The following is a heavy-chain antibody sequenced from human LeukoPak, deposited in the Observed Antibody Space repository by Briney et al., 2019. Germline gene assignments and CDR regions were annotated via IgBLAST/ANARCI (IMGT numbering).Heavy chain of an antibody. V-gene: IGHV1-69*05. J-gene: IGHJ4*02. Sequence: SVKVSCKASGGTFSDFAVSWVRQAPGQGLEWMGGIVPIFDTPNYAQKFEDRVTITTDDATNTAYMELTGLTSEDTAVYYRASDIYGSQPSDYWGQGTLVTVSS. CDR3: ASDIYGSQPSDY. D-gene: IGHD2/OR15-2a*01. CDR1: GGTFSDFA. CDR2: IVPIFDTP.